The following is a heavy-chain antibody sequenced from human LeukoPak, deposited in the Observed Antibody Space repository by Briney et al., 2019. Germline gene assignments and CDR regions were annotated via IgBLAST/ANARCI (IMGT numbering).Heavy chain of an antibody. CDR2: ISYDGSNK. J-gene: IGHJ5*02. CDR3: AKGRGANWFDP. Sequence: GRSLRLSCAASGFTFSSYGMHWVRQAPGKGLEWVAVISYDGSNKNYADSVKGRFTISRDNSKNTLYLQMNSLRAEDTAVYYCAKGRGANWFDPWGQGTLVTVSS. CDR1: GFTFSSYG. V-gene: IGHV3-30*18. D-gene: IGHD3-10*01.